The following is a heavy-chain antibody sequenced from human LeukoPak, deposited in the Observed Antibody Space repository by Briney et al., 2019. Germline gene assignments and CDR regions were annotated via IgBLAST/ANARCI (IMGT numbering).Heavy chain of an antibody. CDR3: AREDAVSSDDAFDL. Sequence: SETLSLTCTVSGDSISVGTYYWGWIRQPPGKGLEWIGSVYYSGSTYYNAPLKSRVTISVDTSKNQFSLKLSAVTAADTAMYYCAREDAVSSDDAFDLWGQGTMVTVS. CDR1: GDSISVGTYY. J-gene: IGHJ3*01. CDR2: VYYSGST. D-gene: IGHD6-19*01. V-gene: IGHV4-39*07.